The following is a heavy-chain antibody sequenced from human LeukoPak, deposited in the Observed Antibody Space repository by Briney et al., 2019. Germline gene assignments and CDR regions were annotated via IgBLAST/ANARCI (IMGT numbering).Heavy chain of an antibody. CDR1: GGPFSRLA. CDR2: IILVYGTP. Sequence: SVKVSCKASGGPFSRLAFSWVRQAPGQGLEWMGGIILVYGTPNYAQSFQGRVTITTDDSTSTGYMELSSLTSEDTAIYYCARDSSGYPVGYFEHWGQGTLVTVSS. D-gene: IGHD3-22*01. J-gene: IGHJ1*01. V-gene: IGHV1-69*05. CDR3: ARDSSGYPVGYFEH.